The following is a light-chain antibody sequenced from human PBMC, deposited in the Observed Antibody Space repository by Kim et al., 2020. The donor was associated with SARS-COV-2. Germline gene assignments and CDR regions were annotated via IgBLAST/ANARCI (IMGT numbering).Light chain of an antibody. CDR2: AAS. J-gene: IGKJ1*01. V-gene: IGKV1-8*01. Sequence: ASTGDRVTITCRASQGISSYLAWYQQNPGKAPKLLIYAASTLQSGVPSRFSGSGSGTDFTLTISFLQSEDFATYYCQQYYSYPRTFGQGTKVDIK. CDR3: QQYYSYPRT. CDR1: QGISSY.